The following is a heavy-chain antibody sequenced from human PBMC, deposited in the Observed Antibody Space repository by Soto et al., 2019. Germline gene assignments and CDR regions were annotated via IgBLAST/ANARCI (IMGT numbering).Heavy chain of an antibody. CDR1: GGSFSGFS. CDR2: INHSGST. J-gene: IGHJ4*02. Sequence: QVQLQQWGAGLLKPSETLSLTCAVYGGSFSGFSWTWIRQSPGKGLEWIGQINHSGSTIYNPSLKSRVTLSVETSKNQFSLELSSVTAADTAVYYCARGLFSVDDYSGGWYYFDDWGQGTLVTVSS. D-gene: IGHD6-19*01. CDR3: ARGLFSVDDYSGGWYYFDD. V-gene: IGHV4-34*01.